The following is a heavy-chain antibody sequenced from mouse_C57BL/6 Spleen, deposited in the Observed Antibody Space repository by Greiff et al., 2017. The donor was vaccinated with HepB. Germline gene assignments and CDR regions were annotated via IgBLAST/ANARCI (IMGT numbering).Heavy chain of an antibody. CDR2: ISSGSSTI. CDR1: GFTFSDYG. D-gene: IGHD2-5*01. V-gene: IGHV5-17*01. Sequence: EVMLVESGGGLVKPGGSLKLSCAASGFTFSDYGMHWVRQAPEKGLEWVAYISSGSSTIYYADTVKGRFTISRDNAKNTLFLQMTSLRSEDTAMYYCARPGYSNYCAMDYWGQGTSVTVSS. CDR3: ARPGYSNYCAMDY. J-gene: IGHJ4*01.